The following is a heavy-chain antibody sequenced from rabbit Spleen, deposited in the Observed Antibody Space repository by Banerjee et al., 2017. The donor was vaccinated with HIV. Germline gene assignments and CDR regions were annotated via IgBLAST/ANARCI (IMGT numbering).Heavy chain of an antibody. CDR1: GLDFSSRYW. V-gene: IGHV1S40*01. J-gene: IGHJ4*01. D-gene: IGHD4-2*01. CDR2: IDVVSGGTT. Sequence: QSLEESGGDLVKPGASLTLTCTASGLDFSSRYWICWVRQAPGKGLEWIACIDVVSGGTTHYASWAKGRFTISRTSSTTVALHVTSLTAADTATYFCARDSAGREDFNLWGPGTLVTVS. CDR3: ARDSAGREDFNL.